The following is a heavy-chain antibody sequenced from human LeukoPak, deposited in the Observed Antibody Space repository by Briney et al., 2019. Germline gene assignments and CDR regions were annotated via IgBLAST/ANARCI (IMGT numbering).Heavy chain of an antibody. V-gene: IGHV1-2*02. D-gene: IGHD2-2*01. CDR3: ARQHCSSTSCPFDY. CDR1: GYTFTGYY. Sequence: GASVEVSCKASGYTFTGYYMHWVRQAPGQGLEWMGWINPNSGGTNYAQKFQGRVTMTRDTSISTAYMELSRLRSDDTAVYYCARQHCSSTSCPFDYWGQGTLVTVSS. CDR2: INPNSGGT. J-gene: IGHJ4*02.